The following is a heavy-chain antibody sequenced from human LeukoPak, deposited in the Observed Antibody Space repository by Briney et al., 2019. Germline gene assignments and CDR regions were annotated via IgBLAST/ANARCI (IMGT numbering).Heavy chain of an antibody. D-gene: IGHD6-6*01. CDR1: GYSFTSYW. J-gene: IGHJ5*02. CDR3: ARQALRSVPPNFDP. CDR2: IYPGDPDT. V-gene: IGHV5-51*01. Sequence: GESLKISCKGSGYSFTSYWIGWVRQMPGKGLEWMGIIYPGDPDTRYSPSFQGQVTISADKSISTAYLQWSSLRASDTAMYYCARQALRSVPPNFDPWGQGTLVTVSS.